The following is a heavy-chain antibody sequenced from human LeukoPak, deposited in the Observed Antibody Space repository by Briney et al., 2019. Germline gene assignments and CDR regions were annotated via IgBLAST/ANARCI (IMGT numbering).Heavy chain of an antibody. J-gene: IGHJ4*02. CDR2: IIPILGTA. CDR1: GATFNRYA. V-gene: IGHV1-69*13. Sequence: SVKVSCKASGATFNRYAISWVRQAPGQGLEWMGGIIPILGTANYAQKFQGRVTITADESSSTAYMELSSLRSEDTAVYYCARDASIYDSSAYYYLWWGQGTLVTVSS. D-gene: IGHD3-22*01. CDR3: ARDASIYDSSAYYYLW.